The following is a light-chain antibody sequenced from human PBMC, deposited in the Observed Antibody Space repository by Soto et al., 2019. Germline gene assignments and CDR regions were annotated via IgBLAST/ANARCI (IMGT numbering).Light chain of an antibody. CDR2: DVS. Sequence: QSVLTQPASVSGSPGQSITISCTGTSSDVGGYNYVSWYQQHPGKAPKLMIYDVSNRPSGVSNRFSGSKSGNTASLTISGLQAEDEADYYCSSNTSSSTYVFGTGTKVPV. CDR3: SSNTSSSTYV. V-gene: IGLV2-14*01. J-gene: IGLJ1*01. CDR1: SSDVGGYNY.